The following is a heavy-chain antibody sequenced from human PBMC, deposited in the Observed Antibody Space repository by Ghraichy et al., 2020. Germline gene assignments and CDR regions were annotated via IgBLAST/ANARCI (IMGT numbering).Heavy chain of an antibody. CDR2: IKQDGSER. V-gene: IGHV3-7*01. J-gene: IGHJ4*02. CDR3: ARDYNWGFDS. Sequence: GGSLRLSCAASGFTFRSYWMSWVRQAPGKGLEWVANIKQDGSERYYVDSVKGRFTISRDNAKNSLYLQMNSLRAEDTAVYYCARDYNWGFDSWGQGTLVTVSS. D-gene: IGHD7-27*01. CDR1: GFTFRSYW.